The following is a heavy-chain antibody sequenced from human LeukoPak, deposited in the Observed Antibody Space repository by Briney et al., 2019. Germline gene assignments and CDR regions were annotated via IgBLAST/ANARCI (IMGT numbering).Heavy chain of an antibody. CDR2: ISGSSGRT. J-gene: IGHJ4*02. Sequence: GGSLRLSCAASGFTVRDNYMSWVRQAPGKGLEWVSAISGSSGRTYYADSVKGRFTISRDNSKNTLYLQMNSLRAEDTAVYYCAKRDYWGQGTLVTVSS. CDR1: GFTVRDNY. CDR3: AKRDY. V-gene: IGHV3-23*01.